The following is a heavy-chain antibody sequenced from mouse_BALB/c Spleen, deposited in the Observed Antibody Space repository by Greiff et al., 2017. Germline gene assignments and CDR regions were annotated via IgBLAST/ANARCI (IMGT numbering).Heavy chain of an antibody. CDR1: GYSFTSCYY. Sequence: EVQLQESGPGLVKPSQSLSLTCSVTGYSFTSCYYWNWIRQFPGNKLEWMGYISYDGSNNYNPSLKNRISITRDTSKNQFFLKLNSVTTEDTATYYCARDCYGYAYWYFDVWGAGTTVTVSS. CDR2: ISYDGSN. V-gene: IGHV3-6*02. J-gene: IGHJ1*01. D-gene: IGHD2-2*01. CDR3: ARDCYGYAYWYFDV.